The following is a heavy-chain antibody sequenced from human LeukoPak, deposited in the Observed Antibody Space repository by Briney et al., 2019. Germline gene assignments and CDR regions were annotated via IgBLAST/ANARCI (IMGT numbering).Heavy chain of an antibody. D-gene: IGHD6-13*01. CDR2: ISSSSSYI. CDR3: ARSTGRAAAGNDVDY. J-gene: IGHJ4*02. V-gene: IGHV3-21*01. CDR1: GFIFSNNG. Sequence: GGTLRLSCAASGFIFSNNGMSWLRQAPGKGLEWVSSISSSSSYIYYADSVKGRFTISRDNAKNSLYLQMNSLRAEDTAVYYCARSTGRAAAGNDVDYWGQGTLVTVSS.